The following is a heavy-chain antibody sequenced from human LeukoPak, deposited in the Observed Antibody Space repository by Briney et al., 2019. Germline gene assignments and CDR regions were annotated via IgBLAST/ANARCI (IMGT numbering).Heavy chain of an antibody. Sequence: SETLSLTCTVSGGSISSSSYYWGWIRQPPGKGLEWIGSIYYSGSTYYNPSLKSRVTISVDTSKNQFSLKLSSVTAADTAVYYCARGTIFGGDRVGRPPLYYFDYWGQGTLVTVSS. D-gene: IGHD3-3*01. J-gene: IGHJ4*02. CDR1: GGSISSSSYY. V-gene: IGHV4-39*01. CDR3: ARGTIFGGDRVGRPPLYYFDY. CDR2: IYYSGST.